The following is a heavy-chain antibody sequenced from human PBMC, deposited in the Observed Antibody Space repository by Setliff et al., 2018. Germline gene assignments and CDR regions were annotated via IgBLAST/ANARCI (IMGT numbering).Heavy chain of an antibody. CDR3: ARGPRGYGSGSYYATEYFQH. D-gene: IGHD3-10*01. V-gene: IGHV4-34*01. J-gene: IGHJ1*01. Sequence: KTSETLSLTCAVYGGSFSGHYWCWIRQPPWKGMGWIGEISHSGDPNDNPSLKSRVTISVDTSKNQSSLKLSSVTAADTAVYYCARGPRGYGSGSYYATEYFQHWGQGTLVTVSS. CDR1: GGSFSGHY. CDR2: ISHSGDP.